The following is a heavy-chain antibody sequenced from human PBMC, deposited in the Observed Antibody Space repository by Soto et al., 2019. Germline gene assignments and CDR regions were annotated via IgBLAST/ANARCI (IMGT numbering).Heavy chain of an antibody. D-gene: IGHD3-22*01. J-gene: IGHJ4*02. Sequence: SLRLSCAASGFTFSSYVMTWVRQAPGKGLEWVSGISGSSVMTYYADSVKGRFTISRDNSKNALHLQMNSLRAEDTAVYYCAISLYDSSGYQPLGFWGQGTLVTVSS. CDR2: ISGSSVMT. CDR1: GFTFSSYV. V-gene: IGHV3-23*01. CDR3: AISLYDSSGYQPLGF.